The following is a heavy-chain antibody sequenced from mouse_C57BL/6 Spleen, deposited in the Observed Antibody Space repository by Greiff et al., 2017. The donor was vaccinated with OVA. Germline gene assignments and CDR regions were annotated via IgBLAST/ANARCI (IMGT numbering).Heavy chain of an antibody. CDR3: AKGVVAPYYAMDY. CDR2: INPYNGDT. J-gene: IGHJ4*01. D-gene: IGHD1-1*01. V-gene: IGHV1-20*01. CDR1: GYSFTGYF. Sequence: EVKLVESGPELVKPGDSVKISCKASGYSFTGYFMNWVMQSHGKSLEWIGRINPYNGDTFYNQKFKGKATLTVDKSSSTAHMELRSLTSEDSAVYYCAKGVVAPYYAMDYWGQGTSVTVSS.